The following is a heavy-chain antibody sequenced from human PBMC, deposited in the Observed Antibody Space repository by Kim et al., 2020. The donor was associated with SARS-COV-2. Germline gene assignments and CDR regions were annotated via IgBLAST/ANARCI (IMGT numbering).Heavy chain of an antibody. CDR2: ISSNGGST. D-gene: IGHD2-15*01. Sequence: GGSLRLSCSASGFTFSSYAMHWVRQAPGKGLEYVSAISSNGGSTYYADSVKGRFTISRDNSKNTLYLQMSSLRAEDTAVYYCVTGGYCSGGSCYSDPYGMDVWGQGTTVTVSS. CDR3: VTGGYCSGGSCYSDPYGMDV. J-gene: IGHJ6*02. CDR1: GFTFSSYA. V-gene: IGHV3-64D*06.